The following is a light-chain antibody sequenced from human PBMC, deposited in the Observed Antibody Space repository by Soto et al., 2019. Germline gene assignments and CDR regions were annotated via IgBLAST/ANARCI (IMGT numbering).Light chain of an antibody. CDR2: KAS. Sequence: DIQMTQSPSTLSASVGDRVTITCRASQTISTWLAWYQQKPGKAPKLLIYKASSLESGVPSRFSGSGSGTEFTLTIKSMQTDDFATYYCQQYNGFSRTFGQGTKVDIK. CDR3: QQYNGFSRT. CDR1: QTISTW. J-gene: IGKJ1*01. V-gene: IGKV1-5*03.